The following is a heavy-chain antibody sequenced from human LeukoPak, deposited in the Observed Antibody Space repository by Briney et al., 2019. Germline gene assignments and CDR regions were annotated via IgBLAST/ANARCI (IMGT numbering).Heavy chain of an antibody. CDR3: TRVLAAAATRGFYYYYYYMDV. J-gene: IGHJ6*03. V-gene: IGHV3-49*04. CDR2: IRSKAYGGTT. Sequence: GGSLRLSCTASGFTFGDYAMSWVRQAPGKGLEWVGFIRSKAYGGTTEYAASVKGRFSISRDDSKSFAYLQMNSLKTEDTAVYYCTRVLAAAATRGFYYYYYYMDVWGKGTTVTVSS. CDR1: GFTFGDYA. D-gene: IGHD6-13*01.